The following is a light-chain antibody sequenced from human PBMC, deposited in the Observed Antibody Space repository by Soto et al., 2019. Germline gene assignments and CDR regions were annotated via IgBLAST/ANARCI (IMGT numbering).Light chain of an antibody. CDR1: QSINNY. CDR3: QQSFSAPRT. Sequence: DIQMTQSPSSLSASVGDRITITCRASQSINNYLNWYQQKPGKAPKLLIYVASSLQTGVPSRFSHGGSAPQCTLTIRSLQHEDSATYYCQQSFSAPRTFGQGTKV. J-gene: IGKJ1*01. CDR2: VAS. V-gene: IGKV1-39*01.